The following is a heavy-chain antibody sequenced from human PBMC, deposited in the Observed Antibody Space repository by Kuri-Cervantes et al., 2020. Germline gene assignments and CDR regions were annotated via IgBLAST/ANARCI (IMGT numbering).Heavy chain of an antibody. CDR3: ARIGGEPLWLFDY. CDR2: IKQDGSEK. Sequence: GESLKISCAASGFTFSSYAMSWVRQAPGKGLEWVANIKQDGSEKYYVDSVKGRFTISRDNAKNSLYLQMNSLRAEDTAVYYCARIGGEPLWLFDYWGQGALVTVSS. J-gene: IGHJ4*02. V-gene: IGHV3-7*01. D-gene: IGHD1-26*01. CDR1: GFTFSSYA.